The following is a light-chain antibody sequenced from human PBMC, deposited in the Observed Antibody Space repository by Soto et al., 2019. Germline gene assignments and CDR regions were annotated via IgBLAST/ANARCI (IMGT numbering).Light chain of an antibody. J-gene: IGLJ2*01. CDR1: SSDVGSYNL. CDR2: EGS. Sequence: QSVLTQPASVSGSPGQSITISCTGTSSDVGSYNLVSWYQQHPGKAPKLMIYEGSKRPSGVSNRSSGSKSGNTASLTISGLQAEDEADYYCCSYAGSSTFVVFGGGTKQTVL. CDR3: CSYAGSSTFVV. V-gene: IGLV2-23*03.